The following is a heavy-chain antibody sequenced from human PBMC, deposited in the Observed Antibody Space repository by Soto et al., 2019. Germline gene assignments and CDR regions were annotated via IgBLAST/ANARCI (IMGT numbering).Heavy chain of an antibody. D-gene: IGHD5-12*01. Sequence: GGSLRLSCAASGFAFSSYSMNWVRQAPGKGLEWVSSISSSSSYIYYADSVKGRFTISRDNAKNSLYLQMNSLRAEDTAVYYCARDLDPVATSRRPFPTTPDALDIWGQGTMVPVSS. V-gene: IGHV3-21*01. CDR1: GFAFSSYS. J-gene: IGHJ3*02. CDR2: ISSSSSYI. CDR3: ARDLDPVATSRRPFPTTPDALDI.